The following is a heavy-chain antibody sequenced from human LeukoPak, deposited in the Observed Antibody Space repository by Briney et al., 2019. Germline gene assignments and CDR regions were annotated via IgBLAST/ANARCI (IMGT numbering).Heavy chain of an antibody. CDR3: AKVQTPFLTGYYY. CDR1: GFTFSSYA. CDR2: ISGSGGST. V-gene: IGHV3-23*01. J-gene: IGHJ4*02. Sequence: GGSLRLSCVASGFTFSSYAMSWVRQAPGKGLEWVSAISGSGGSTYYADSVKGRFTISRDNSKNTLYLQMNSLRAEDTAVYYCAKVQTPFLTGYYYWGQGTLVTVSS. D-gene: IGHD3-9*01.